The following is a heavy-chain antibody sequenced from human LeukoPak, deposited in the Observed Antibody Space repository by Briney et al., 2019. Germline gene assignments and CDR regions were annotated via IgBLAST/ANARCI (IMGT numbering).Heavy chain of an antibody. CDR3: ARTHCSSTSCYGPEYYYGMDV. CDR1: GFTFSDYY. CDR2: ISSSGSTI. D-gene: IGHD2-2*01. J-gene: IGHJ6*02. Sequence: GGSLRLSCAASGFTFSDYYMSWIRQAPGKGLEWVSYISSSGSTIYYADSVEGRFTISRDNAKNSLYLQMNSLRAEDTAVYYCARTHCSSTSCYGPEYYYGMDVWGQGTTVTVSS. V-gene: IGHV3-11*01.